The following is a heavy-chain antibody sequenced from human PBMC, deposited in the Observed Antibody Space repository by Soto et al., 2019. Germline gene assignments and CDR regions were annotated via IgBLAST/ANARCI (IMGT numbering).Heavy chain of an antibody. CDR3: ARSDRGSCNSAYYFDY. V-gene: IGHV4-4*02. CDR1: GDSISSSNW. J-gene: IGHJ4*02. Sequence: SETLSLTCAVSGDSISSSNWWGWVRQPPGKGLEWIGAIYHSGSTNYNPSLKSPVTISVDMTKNHLSLKLSSVSAAAMAVYYCARSDRGSCNSAYYFDYWGQGTLVTVSS. CDR2: IYHSGST. D-gene: IGHD2-15*01.